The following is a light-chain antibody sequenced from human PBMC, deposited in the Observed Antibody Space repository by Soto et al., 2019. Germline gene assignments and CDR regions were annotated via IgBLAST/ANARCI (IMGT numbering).Light chain of an antibody. Sequence: QSVLTQPASVSGSPGQSITISCTGTSSDVGAYNYVSWYQQYPGRAPTVIIFEVRKRPSGVSTRFSGSKSGDTASLTISGLQAEDEADYYFSSYRSSTTFVFGTGTKVTVL. CDR2: EVR. CDR1: SSDVGAYNY. V-gene: IGLV2-14*01. J-gene: IGLJ1*01. CDR3: SSYRSSTTFV.